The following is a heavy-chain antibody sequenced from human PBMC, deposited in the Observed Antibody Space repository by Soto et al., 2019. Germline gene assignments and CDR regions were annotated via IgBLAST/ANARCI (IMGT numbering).Heavy chain of an antibody. V-gene: IGHV4-4*02. J-gene: IGHJ3*02. CDR2: IHHTGNT. CDR3: ATEPSNDGFEI. Sequence: SETLSLTCDVSGGSIVNANWWNWVRQPPGKGLEWIGEIHHTGNTNYNPSLKSRVTISIDNSRNQFSLKLTSVTAADTAVYYCATEPSNDGFEIWGQGTMVT. CDR1: GGSIVNANW.